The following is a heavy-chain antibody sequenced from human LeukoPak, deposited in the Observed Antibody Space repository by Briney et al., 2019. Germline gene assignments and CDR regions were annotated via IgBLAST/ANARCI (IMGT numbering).Heavy chain of an antibody. CDR2: ISGSGGST. V-gene: IGHV3-23*01. Sequence: GGSLRLSCAASGFTFSSYAMSWVRQAPGKGLEWVSAISGSGGSTYYADSVKGRFTISRDNSKNTLYLQMNSLRAEDTAVYYRAKGHGDYKGNYFDYWGQGTLVTVSS. J-gene: IGHJ4*02. CDR1: GFTFSSYA. CDR3: AKGHGDYKGNYFDY. D-gene: IGHD4-17*01.